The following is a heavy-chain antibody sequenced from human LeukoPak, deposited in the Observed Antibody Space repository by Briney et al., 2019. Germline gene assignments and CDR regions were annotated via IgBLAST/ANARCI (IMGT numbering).Heavy chain of an antibody. D-gene: IGHD6-19*01. CDR1: GFTFSSYA. Sequence: GGSLRLSCAASGFTFSSYAMSWVRQAPGKGLEWVSAITGSGGSTYYADSVKGRFTTPRDNSKNTLYLQMNSLRAEDTAVYYCAKRVSGWYWVDYWGQGTLVTVSS. J-gene: IGHJ4*02. CDR3: AKRVSGWYWVDY. V-gene: IGHV3-23*01. CDR2: ITGSGGST.